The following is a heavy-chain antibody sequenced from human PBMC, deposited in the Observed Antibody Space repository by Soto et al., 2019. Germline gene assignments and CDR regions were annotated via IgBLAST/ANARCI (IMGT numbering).Heavy chain of an antibody. J-gene: IGHJ6*02. CDR2: IIPIFGTP. CDR1: GSTFSSYA. CDR3: ASHGIIGTWVYYYGMDV. D-gene: IGHD1-7*01. Sequence: QVQLVQSGAEVKKPGSSVKVSCKASGSTFSSYAISWVRQAPGQGLEWMGGIIPIFGTPNYAQKFQGRVTITADESTSTAYMELSSLRSEDTAVYYCASHGIIGTWVYYYGMDVWGQGTTVTVSS. V-gene: IGHV1-69*12.